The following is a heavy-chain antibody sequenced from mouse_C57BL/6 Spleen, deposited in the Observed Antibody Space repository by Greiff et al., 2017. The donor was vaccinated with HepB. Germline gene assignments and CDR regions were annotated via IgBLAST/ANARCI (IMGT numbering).Heavy chain of an antibody. CDR3: ARDQLLRYFYAMDY. D-gene: IGHD1-1*01. CDR1: GYSIPSGYY. V-gene: IGHV3-6*01. J-gene: IGHJ4*01. Sequence: EVKLQESGPGLVKPSPSLSLTCSVTGYSIPSGYYWNWIRQFPGNKLEWMGYISYDGSNNYNPSLKNRISITRDTSKNQFFLKLNSVTTEDTATYYCARDQLLRYFYAMDYWGQGTSVTVSS. CDR2: ISYDGSN.